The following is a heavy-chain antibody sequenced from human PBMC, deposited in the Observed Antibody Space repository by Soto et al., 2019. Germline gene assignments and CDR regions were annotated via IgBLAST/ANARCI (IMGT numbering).Heavy chain of an antibody. J-gene: IGHJ4*02. CDR3: ARVNARDSMHSRGYYS. Sequence: QVQLVQSGAEVRKPGASVKDSCKASGYTFTNYGITWVRQAPGQGLEWMGWISAYNGNTKYAQRLQGRVTMTTDTSTSTAYMELRSLRSDDTAVYYCARVNARDSMHSRGYYSWGQGTLVTVSS. D-gene: IGHD3-22*01. CDR1: GYTFTNYG. CDR2: ISAYNGNT. V-gene: IGHV1-18*01.